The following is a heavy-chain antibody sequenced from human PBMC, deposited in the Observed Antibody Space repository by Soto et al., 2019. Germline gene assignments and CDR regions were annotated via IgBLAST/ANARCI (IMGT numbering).Heavy chain of an antibody. D-gene: IGHD3-3*01. J-gene: IGHJ5*02. CDR2: IHPGNGNT. CDR3: ARMYLWSGVYSGTEVS. V-gene: IGHV1-3*01. CDR1: GYAFNIYA. Sequence: QVQLVQSGAELKKPGASVKISCQASGYAFNIYAVHWVRQAPGQSLQWVGWIHPGNGNTRYSQKLQGRVTISRDTSANTVYMELSGLSSGDKAVYYFARMYLWSGVYSGTEVSWGQGTQVTVSS.